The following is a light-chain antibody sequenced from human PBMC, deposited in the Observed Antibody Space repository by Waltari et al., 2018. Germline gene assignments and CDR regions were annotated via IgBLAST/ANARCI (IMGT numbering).Light chain of an antibody. V-gene: IGLV1-44*01. J-gene: IGLJ1*01. CDR3: AAWDDSLTYV. Sequence: QSVLTQPPSASGTPGQRVTIPCSGSTSDIGGNTVVWYQQLPGTAPKLLIHSNDHRPSGVPDRFSGFKSGTSASLAISGLQSEDEGEYFCAAWDDSLTYVFGTGTKVTVL. CDR2: SND. CDR1: TSDIGGNT.